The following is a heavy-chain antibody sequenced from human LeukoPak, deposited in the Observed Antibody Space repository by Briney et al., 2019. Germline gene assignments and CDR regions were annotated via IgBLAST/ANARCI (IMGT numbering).Heavy chain of an antibody. CDR2: IDGASTFI. J-gene: IGHJ4*02. CDR1: GFTFSSHW. CDR3: VRSDGGNPLTN. Sequence: GGSLRLSCAASGFTFSSHWMTWVRQAPGKGLEWVSNIDGASTFIYYADSVKGRFTISRDNAKNSLYLQMNSLRAEDTAVYYCVRSDGGNPLTNWGQGTLVTVSS. D-gene: IGHD4-23*01. V-gene: IGHV3-21*05.